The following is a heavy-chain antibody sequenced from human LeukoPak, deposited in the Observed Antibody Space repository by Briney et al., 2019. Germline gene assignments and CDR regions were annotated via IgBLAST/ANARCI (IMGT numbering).Heavy chain of an antibody. CDR3: ARGTPRGPLRYYYGMDV. Sequence: PSGTLSLTCAVSGGSISSSNWWSWVRQPPGKGLEWIGEIYHSGSTNYNPSLKSRVTISVDKSKNQFSLKLSSVTAADTAVYYCARGTPRGPLRYYYGMDVWGQGTTVTVSS. J-gene: IGHJ6*02. CDR2: IYHSGST. D-gene: IGHD3-10*01. V-gene: IGHV4-4*02. CDR1: GGSISSSNW.